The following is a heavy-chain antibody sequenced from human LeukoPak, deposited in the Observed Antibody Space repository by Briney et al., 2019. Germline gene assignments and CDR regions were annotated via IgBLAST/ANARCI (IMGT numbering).Heavy chain of an antibody. J-gene: IGHJ4*02. D-gene: IGHD3-9*01. CDR2: ITSGGD. V-gene: IGHV3-21*01. CDR3: ARGHYDVLAASYKWTPDY. Sequence: PGGSLRLSCAASGFTFNTFNMNWVRQAPGKGLEWVSSITSGGDYYADSLKGRFTTSRDNAKNSLSLQLNSMRVEDTAVYYCARGHYDVLAASYKWTPDYWGQGTLVTVSS. CDR1: GFTFNTFN.